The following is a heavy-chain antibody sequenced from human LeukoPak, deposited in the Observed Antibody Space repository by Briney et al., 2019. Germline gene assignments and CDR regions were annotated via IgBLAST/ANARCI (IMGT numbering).Heavy chain of an antibody. CDR1: GFTFSSYG. V-gene: IGHV3-30*18. J-gene: IGHJ4*02. Sequence: GGSLRLSCAASGFTFSSYGMHWVRQAPNKGLEWVAVISYDGSNKYYADSVKGRFTISRDNSKNTLYLQMNSLRPEDTAVYYCAKDKWDLRYFDSSGYHDYWGQGTLVTVSS. D-gene: IGHD3-22*01. CDR2: ISYDGSNK. CDR3: AKDKWDLRYFDSSGYHDY.